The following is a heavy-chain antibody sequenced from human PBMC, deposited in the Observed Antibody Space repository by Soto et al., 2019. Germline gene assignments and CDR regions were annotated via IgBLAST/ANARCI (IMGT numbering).Heavy chain of an antibody. CDR1: GLSLSATTTG. CDR2: IFSNDAK. CDR3: ARTLFCSATSCADYFDP. D-gene: IGHD2-2*01. J-gene: IGHJ5*02. Sequence: GPTLVNPTETLTLTCTVSGLSLSATTTGVSWIRQPPGKALEWLAHIFSNDAKYYSASLKSRVTISKDTSKSQVVLTMTNMDPVDTATYYCARTLFCSATSCADYFDPWGQGTLVTVSS. V-gene: IGHV2-26*02.